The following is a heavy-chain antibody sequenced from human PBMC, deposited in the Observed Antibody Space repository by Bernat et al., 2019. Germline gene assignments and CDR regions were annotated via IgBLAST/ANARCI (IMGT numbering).Heavy chain of an antibody. V-gene: IGHV3-15*07. CDR2: IKSKTDGGKA. CDR1: VSIFSTPG. CDR3: TTEGYSYVDY. D-gene: IGHD5-18*01. Sequence: EVHLVESGGGLVKPGGSFSLPCQAFVSIFSTPGMNWVGQAQGKGRGWAGRIKSKTDGGKADYAAPVKGRFTISRADSKNTLYLQMNSLKTEDTAVYYCTTEGYSYVDYWGQGTLVTVSS. J-gene: IGHJ4*02.